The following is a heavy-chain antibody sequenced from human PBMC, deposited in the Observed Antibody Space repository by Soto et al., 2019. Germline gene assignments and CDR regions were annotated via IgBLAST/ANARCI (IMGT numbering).Heavy chain of an antibody. J-gene: IGHJ4*02. CDR3: ARSPALVLRYFDWLGPFDY. D-gene: IGHD3-9*01. V-gene: IGHV3-11*01. CDR1: GFTFSDYY. CDR2: ISSSGSTI. Sequence: QVQLVESGGGLVKPGGSLRLSCAASGFTFSDYYMSWIRQAPGKGLECVSYISSSGSTIYYADSVKGRFTISRDNAKNSLYLQMNSLRAEDTAVYYCARSPALVLRYFDWLGPFDYWGQGTLVTVSS.